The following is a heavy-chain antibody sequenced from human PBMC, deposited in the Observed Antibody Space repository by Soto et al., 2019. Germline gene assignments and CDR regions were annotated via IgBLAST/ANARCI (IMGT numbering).Heavy chain of an antibody. Sequence: PVEVSCKASGGAFSSCAISWVRQAPGQGLEWMGGIIPIFGTANYAQKFQGRVTITADESTSTAYMELSSLRSEDTAVYFCARDPGLRYFDWPRGFDYWGQGTLVPVPQ. V-gene: IGHV1-69*13. CDR2: IIPIFGTA. CDR1: GGAFSSCA. J-gene: IGHJ4*02. D-gene: IGHD3-9*01. CDR3: ARDPGLRYFDWPRGFDY.